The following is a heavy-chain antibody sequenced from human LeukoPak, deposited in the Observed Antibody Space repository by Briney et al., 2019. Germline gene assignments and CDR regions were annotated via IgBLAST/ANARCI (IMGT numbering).Heavy chain of an antibody. CDR2: IGYDGSNQ. D-gene: IGHD3-22*01. J-gene: IGHJ5*02. V-gene: IGHV3-30*02. CDR3: AKGLYYKDRSGYPA. CDR1: GFTFTNYG. Sequence: GGSLRLSCAASGFTFTNYGMHWVRQAPGKGLEWVAFIGYDGSNQYYADSVKGRFTVSRDKSKNTLYLQMNSLRTEDTAVYYCAKGLYYKDRSGYPAWGQGTLVTISS.